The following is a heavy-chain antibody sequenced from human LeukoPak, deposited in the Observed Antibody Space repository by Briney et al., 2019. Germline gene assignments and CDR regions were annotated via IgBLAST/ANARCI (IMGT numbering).Heavy chain of an antibody. CDR3: ARVGGKVGASFFDY. CDR1: GGSISSSSYY. D-gene: IGHD1-26*01. CDR2: IYYTGST. J-gene: IGHJ4*02. Sequence: SETLSLTCTVSGGSISSSSYYWGWIRQPPGKGLEWIGSIYYTGSTYYNPSLKSRVTISVDTSKNQFSLKLSSVTAADTAVYYCARVGGKVGASFFDYWGQGTLVTVSS. V-gene: IGHV4-39*07.